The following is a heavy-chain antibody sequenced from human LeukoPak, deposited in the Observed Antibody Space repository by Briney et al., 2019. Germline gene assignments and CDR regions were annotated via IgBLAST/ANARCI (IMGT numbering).Heavy chain of an antibody. CDR3: AREKLPETSYYYYYGMDV. V-gene: IGHV3-30-3*01. CDR1: GFTFSSYG. Sequence: GRSLRLSCAGSGFTFSSYGMHWVRQAPGKGLEWVAVISYDGSNKYYADSVKGRFTISRDNSKNTLYLQVNSLRAEDTAVYYCAREKLPETSYYYYYGMDVWGQGTTVTVSS. D-gene: IGHD1-1*01. J-gene: IGHJ6*02. CDR2: ISYDGSNK.